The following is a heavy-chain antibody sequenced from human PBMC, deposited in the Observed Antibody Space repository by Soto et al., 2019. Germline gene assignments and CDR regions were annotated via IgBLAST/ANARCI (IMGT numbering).Heavy chain of an antibody. CDR3: VRDLYRSATMPCLDH. D-gene: IGHD1-1*01. CDR1: GFTFINYA. Sequence: VGSLRLSCEASGFTFINYAMSWVRQAPGKGLEWVASISDTGGDSYYADSMEGRFTISRDNSKNTLYLQINSLRAEDTAVYYCVRDLYRSATMPCLDHWGQGTLVTVSS. J-gene: IGHJ4*02. V-gene: IGHV3-23*01. CDR2: ISDTGGDS.